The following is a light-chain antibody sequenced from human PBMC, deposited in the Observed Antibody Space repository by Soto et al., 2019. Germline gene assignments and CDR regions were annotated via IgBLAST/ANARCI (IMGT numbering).Light chain of an antibody. CDR1: QSVSNK. CDR2: DAS. Sequence: EILLTQSPATLSLSPGEGATLSCRASQSVSNKLAWFQQKPGQAPRLLIYDASNRATGIPARFSGSGSGADFTLTISSLEPEDFAVYYCQQRSNWPPITFGQGTRLEIK. J-gene: IGKJ5*01. V-gene: IGKV3-11*01. CDR3: QQRSNWPPIT.